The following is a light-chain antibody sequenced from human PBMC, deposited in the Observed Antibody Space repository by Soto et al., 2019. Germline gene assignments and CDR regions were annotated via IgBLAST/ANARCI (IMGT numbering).Light chain of an antibody. V-gene: IGKV3-20*01. CDR2: GAS. CDR1: QSVSTRY. CDR3: HQFGSSPLAFT. Sequence: ESMLTQSPGTLSLSPGERATLSCRASQSVSTRYLAWYQQKPGQAPRLLIYGASIRAAGIPERFSGSGSGTDFTLNISRLELEDFAVYYCHQFGSSPLAFTFGQGTTLEI. J-gene: IGKJ2*01.